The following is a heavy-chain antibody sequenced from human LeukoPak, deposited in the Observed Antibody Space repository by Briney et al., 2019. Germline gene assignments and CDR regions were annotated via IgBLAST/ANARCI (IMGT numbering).Heavy chain of an antibody. J-gene: IGHJ2*01. CDR1: GFTVSSYY. Sequence: GGSLRLSCAASGFTVSSYYMSWVRQAPGKGLEWVSVIYSEGTTHYADSVRGRFTISRDNSKNTLYLQMNSLRAEDTAVYYCARDFYGSGSHRYFDLWGRGTLVTVSS. D-gene: IGHD3-10*01. V-gene: IGHV3-53*01. CDR3: ARDFYGSGSHRYFDL. CDR2: IYSEGTT.